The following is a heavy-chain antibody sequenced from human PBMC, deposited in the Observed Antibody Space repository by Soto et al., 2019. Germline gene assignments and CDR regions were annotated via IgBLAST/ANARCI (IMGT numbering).Heavy chain of an antibody. D-gene: IGHD3-3*01. V-gene: IGHV3-23*01. CDR1: GFTFSSYA. J-gene: IGHJ6*03. CDR2: ISGSGGST. CDR3: AKTPLEWSPYYYYCYMDV. Sequence: EVQLLESGGGLVQPGGSLRLSCAASGFTFSSYAMSWVRQAPGKGLEWVSAISGSGGSTYYADSVKGRFTISRDNSKNTQYLQMNSLRAEDTAVYYCAKTPLEWSPYYYYCYMDVWGKGTTVTVSS.